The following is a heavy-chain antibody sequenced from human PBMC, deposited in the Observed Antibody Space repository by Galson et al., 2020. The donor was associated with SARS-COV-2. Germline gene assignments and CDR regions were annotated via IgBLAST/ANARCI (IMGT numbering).Heavy chain of an antibody. Sequence: SSVKVYCKASGYPFTTYGFIWVRQAPGQGLEWMGWISAYNGNTNYPQRLQGRVTMTTDTSTSTAYMELTSLRSDDTAVYYCARVVGATPSDYWGQGTLVTVSS. J-gene: IGHJ4*02. CDR2: ISAYNGNT. V-gene: IGHV1-18*01. CDR1: GYPFTTYG. CDR3: ARVVGATPSDY. D-gene: IGHD1-26*01.